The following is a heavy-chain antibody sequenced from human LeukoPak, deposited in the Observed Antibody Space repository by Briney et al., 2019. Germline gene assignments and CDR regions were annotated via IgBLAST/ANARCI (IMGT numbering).Heavy chain of an antibody. D-gene: IGHD3-16*01. CDR3: ARHVKSRGIFDY. V-gene: IGHV4-39*07. CDR2: IYYSGST. CDR1: GGSISSSSYY. J-gene: IGHJ4*02. Sequence: PSETLSLTCTVSGGSISSSSYYWGWIRQPPGKGLEWIGSIYYSGSTYYNPSLKSRVTISVDTSKNQFSLKLSSVTAADTAVYYCARHVKSRGIFDYWGQGTLVTVSS.